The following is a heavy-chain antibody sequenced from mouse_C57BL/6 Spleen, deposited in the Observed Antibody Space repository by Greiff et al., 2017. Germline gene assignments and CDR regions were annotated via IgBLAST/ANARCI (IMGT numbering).Heavy chain of an antibody. CDR3: ASLYYYGSSFHLDY. V-gene: IGHV7-3*01. CDR2: IRNKANGYTT. CDR1: GFTFTDYY. D-gene: IGHD1-1*01. J-gene: IGHJ2*01. Sequence: EVKLVESGGCLVQPGGSLSLSCAASGFTFTDYYMSWVRQPPGKALAWLGFIRNKANGYTTEYSASVKGRFTISRDNSQSILYLQMNALRAEDSATYYCASLYYYGSSFHLDYWGQGTTLTVSS.